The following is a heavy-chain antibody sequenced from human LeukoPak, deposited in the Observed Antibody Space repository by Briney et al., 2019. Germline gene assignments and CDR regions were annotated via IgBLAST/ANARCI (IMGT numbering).Heavy chain of an antibody. CDR3: ASGSDSIGYSGGGILDY. V-gene: IGHV4-4*07. CDR2: VYTNGGT. CDR1: GGSLITYY. J-gene: IGHJ4*02. Sequence: SETLSLTCTVSGGSLITYYWNWIRQPAGKGLEWIGRVYTNGGTNYNPSLKSRLTVSVDTSKNQFSLSLSSVTAADTAVYYCASGSDSIGYSGGGILDYWGQGILVTVSS. D-gene: IGHD6-19*01.